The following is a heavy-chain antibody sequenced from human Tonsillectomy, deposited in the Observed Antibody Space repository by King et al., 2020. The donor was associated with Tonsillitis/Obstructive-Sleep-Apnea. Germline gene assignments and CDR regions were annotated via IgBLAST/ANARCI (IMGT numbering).Heavy chain of an antibody. Sequence: VQLVESGGGLVQPGGSLRLSCAASGFTFSNYWVNWVRQAPGKGLEWVANIKQDGSEKYYVDSVKGRFTISRDNAKNSLYLQMDSLRTEDTAVYYCARDPGRLELRPNNWGQGTLVSVSS. CDR3: ARDPGRLELRPNN. V-gene: IGHV3-7*04. CDR1: GFTFSNYW. CDR2: IKQDGSEK. D-gene: IGHD1-7*01. J-gene: IGHJ4*02.